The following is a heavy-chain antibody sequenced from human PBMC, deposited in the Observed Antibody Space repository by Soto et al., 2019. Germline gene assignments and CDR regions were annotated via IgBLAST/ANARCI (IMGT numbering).Heavy chain of an antibody. D-gene: IGHD1-26*01. CDR2: VSGNGGST. Sequence: GGSLRLSCVASGFSFSSYTMNWVRQAPGKGLEWVSGVSGNGGSTYYADSVKGRFSISRDNSKNTLYLQLNSLRAEDTAIYYCAKDRMGASGWFDPWGQGTPVTVSS. CDR3: AKDRMGASGWFDP. J-gene: IGHJ5*02. V-gene: IGHV3-23*01. CDR1: GFSFSSYT.